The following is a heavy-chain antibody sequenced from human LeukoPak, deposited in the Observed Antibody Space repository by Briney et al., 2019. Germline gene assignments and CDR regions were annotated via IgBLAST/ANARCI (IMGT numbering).Heavy chain of an antibody. D-gene: IGHD5-18*01. J-gene: IGHJ4*02. Sequence: PGGSLRLSCAGSGFTFSSYWMSWVRQAPGKGLEWVANIKEDGSEKSYVDSVKGRFTISRDNAKNSLYLQTNSLRAEDTAVYYCARERRNSYGYYFDYWGQGTLVTVSS. V-gene: IGHV3-7*04. CDR2: IKEDGSEK. CDR3: ARERRNSYGYYFDY. CDR1: GFTFSSYW.